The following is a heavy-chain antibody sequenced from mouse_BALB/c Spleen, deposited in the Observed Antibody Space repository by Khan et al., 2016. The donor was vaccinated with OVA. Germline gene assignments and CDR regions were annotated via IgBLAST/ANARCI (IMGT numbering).Heavy chain of an antibody. CDR1: GYTFTTAG. CDR3: ARGGAAYYRNDGGAMEY. D-gene: IGHD2-14*01. V-gene: IGHV9-4*02. CDR2: INTHSGVP. J-gene: IGHJ4*01. Sequence: QIQLVQSGPELKKPGETVRISCKASGYTFTTAGIQWVQKMPGKGLKWIGWINTHSGVPKYAEDFKGRFAFSLETSVNTAYLQITNLKNEDTATYFWARGGAAYYRNDGGAMEYWGQGTLVTVSS.